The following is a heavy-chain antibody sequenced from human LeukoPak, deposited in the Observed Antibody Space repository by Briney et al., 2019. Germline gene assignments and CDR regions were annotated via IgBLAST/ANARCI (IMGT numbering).Heavy chain of an antibody. CDR3: ARSGYDSSGYYYVRAEYFQH. CDR2: ISSSSSYI. Sequence: GGSLRLSCAASGFTFSSYSMNWVSQAPGKGLEWVSSISSSSSYIYYADSVKGRFTISRDNAKNSLYLQMNSLRAEDTAVYYCARSGYDSSGYYYVRAEYFQHWGQGTLVTVSS. J-gene: IGHJ1*01. D-gene: IGHD3-22*01. V-gene: IGHV3-21*01. CDR1: GFTFSSYS.